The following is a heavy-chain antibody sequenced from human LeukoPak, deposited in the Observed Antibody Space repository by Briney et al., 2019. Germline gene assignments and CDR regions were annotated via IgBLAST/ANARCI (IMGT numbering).Heavy chain of an antibody. V-gene: IGHV4-59*12. Sequence: SETLSLTCTVSGGSISSYYWSWIRQPPGKGLEWIGYIYYSGSTNYNPSLKSRVTISVDTSKNQFSLKLSSVTAADTAVYYCAREPIPYDFWSGYYRGFDYWGQGTLVTVSS. CDR2: IYYSGST. CDR3: AREPIPYDFWSGYYRGFDY. CDR1: GGSISSYY. J-gene: IGHJ4*02. D-gene: IGHD3-3*01.